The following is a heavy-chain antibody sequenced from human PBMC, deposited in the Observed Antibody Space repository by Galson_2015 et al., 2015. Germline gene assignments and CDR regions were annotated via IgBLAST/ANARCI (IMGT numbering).Heavy chain of an antibody. J-gene: IGHJ4*02. CDR3: ARWGYCSGGSCSLPFDY. D-gene: IGHD2-15*01. V-gene: IGHV1-3*01. Sequence: SVKVSCKASGYTFTSYAMHWVRQAPRQRLEWMGWINAGNGNTKYSQEFQGRVTITRDTSASTAYMELSSLRSEDTAVYYCARWGYCSGGSCSLPFDYWGQGTLVTVSS. CDR1: GYTFTSYA. CDR2: INAGNGNT.